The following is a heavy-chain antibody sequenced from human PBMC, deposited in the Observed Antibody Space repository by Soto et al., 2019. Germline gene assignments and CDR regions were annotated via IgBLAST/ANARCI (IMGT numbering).Heavy chain of an antibody. D-gene: IGHD3-3*01. Sequence: QVQLVQSGAEVKKPGSSVKVSCKASGGTFSSYAISWVRQAPGQGLEWMGGIIPIFGTANYAQKFQGRVTITADESTSTAYRELSSLRSEDTAVYYCARFNFWSGSRRVYYYYGMDVWGQGTTVTVSS. CDR3: ARFNFWSGSRRVYYYYGMDV. CDR2: IIPIFGTA. V-gene: IGHV1-69*12. J-gene: IGHJ6*02. CDR1: GGTFSSYA.